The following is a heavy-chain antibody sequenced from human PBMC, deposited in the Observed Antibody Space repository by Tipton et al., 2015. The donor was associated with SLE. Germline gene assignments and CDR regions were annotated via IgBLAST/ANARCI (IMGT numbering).Heavy chain of an antibody. D-gene: IGHD6-13*01. CDR2: ISYDGSNK. CDR3: AKDPYSSWRGY. J-gene: IGHJ4*02. CDR1: GGSFSGYY. V-gene: IGHV3-30*18. Sequence: LSLTCAVYGGSFSGYYWSWIRQPPGKGLEWVAVISYDGSNKYYADSVKGRFTISRDNSKNTLYLQMNSLRAEDTAVYYCAKDPYSSWRGYWGQGTLVTVSS.